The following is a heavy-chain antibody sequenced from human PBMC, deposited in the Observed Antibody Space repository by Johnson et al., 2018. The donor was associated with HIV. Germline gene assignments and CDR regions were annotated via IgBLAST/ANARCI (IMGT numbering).Heavy chain of an antibody. D-gene: IGHD1-1*01. J-gene: IGHJ3*02. CDR3: ARGGIIHDALDI. CDR1: GFTFSSYG. Sequence: QVLLVESGGGVVQPGGSLRLSCAASGFTFSSYGMHWVRQAPGKGLEWVAFIRYDGSNKYYADSVKGRFTISRDNSKNTLYLQMSSLRAEDTAVYYCARGGIIHDALDIWGQGTMVTVSS. CDR2: IRYDGSNK. V-gene: IGHV3-30*02.